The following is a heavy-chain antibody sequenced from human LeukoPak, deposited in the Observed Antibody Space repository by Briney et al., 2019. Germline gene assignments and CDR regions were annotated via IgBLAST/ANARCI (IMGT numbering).Heavy chain of an antibody. J-gene: IGHJ3*02. D-gene: IGHD3-22*01. CDR1: GFTFSSYA. Sequence: GGSLRLSCAASGFTFSSYAMSWVRQAPGKGLQWVATIGDTGGDTYYAGSVRGRFIISRDNSKGTLYLHMSSLRAEDTAIFYCAKSPRDSTGSYYSAFDMWGLGTMVAVSS. CDR3: AKSPRDSTGSYYSAFDM. V-gene: IGHV3-23*01. CDR2: IGDTGGDT.